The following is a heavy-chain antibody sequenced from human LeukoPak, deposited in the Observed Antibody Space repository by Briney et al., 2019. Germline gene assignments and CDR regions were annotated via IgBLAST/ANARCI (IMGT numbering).Heavy chain of an antibody. CDR1: GGTFSSYA. CDR3: ARDGVQLEGRY. V-gene: IGHV1-2*02. Sequence: ASVKVSCKASGGTFSSYAISWVRQAPGQGLEWMGWINPNSGGTNYAQKFQGRVTMTRDTSISTAYMELSRLRSDDTAVYYCARDGVQLEGRYWGQGTLVTVSS. D-gene: IGHD1-1*01. J-gene: IGHJ4*02. CDR2: INPNSGGT.